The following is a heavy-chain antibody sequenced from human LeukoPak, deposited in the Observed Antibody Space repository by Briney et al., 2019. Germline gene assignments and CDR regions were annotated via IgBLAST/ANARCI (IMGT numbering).Heavy chain of an antibody. V-gene: IGHV4-34*01. Sequence: SETLSLTCAVYGGSFSGYYWSWIRQPPGKGLEWIGEINHSGSTNYNPSLKSRVTISVDTSKNQFSLKLSSVTAADTAVYYCVRARTYYDILTGRKQKNWFDPWGQGTLVTVSS. CDR3: VRARTYYDILTGRKQKNWFDP. J-gene: IGHJ5*02. CDR1: GGSFSGYY. CDR2: INHSGST. D-gene: IGHD3-9*01.